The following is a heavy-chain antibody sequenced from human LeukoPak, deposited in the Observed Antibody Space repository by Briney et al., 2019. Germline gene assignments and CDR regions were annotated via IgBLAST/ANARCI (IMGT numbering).Heavy chain of an antibody. J-gene: IGHJ4*02. Sequence: SETLSLTCGVSGGSVINTNWWTWVRQPPGKGLEWIGEVHLDGRTNYNPSLESRPTMSVDVSENQVSLKLTSVTAADTAVYYCAREGGFYRPLDYSGQGTLVTVSS. CDR3: AREGGFYRPLDY. V-gene: IGHV4-4*02. CDR2: VHLDGRT. CDR1: GGSVINTNW. D-gene: IGHD3-3*01.